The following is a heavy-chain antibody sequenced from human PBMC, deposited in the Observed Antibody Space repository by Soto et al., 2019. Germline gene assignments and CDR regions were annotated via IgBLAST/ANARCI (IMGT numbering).Heavy chain of an antibody. CDR2: IDWDDDK. CDR1: GFSLSTSGMC. V-gene: IGHV2-70*11. J-gene: IGHJ6*03. Sequence: SGPTLVKPTQTLTLTCTFSGFSLSTSGMCVSWIRQPPGKALEWLARIDWDDDKSYRTYLKTRLTISKDTSKNQVVLTMTNMDPVDTATYYCAREDIVVVPADRPKTHYYMDVWGKGTTVTVSS. CDR3: AREDIVVVPADRPKTHYYMDV. D-gene: IGHD2-2*01.